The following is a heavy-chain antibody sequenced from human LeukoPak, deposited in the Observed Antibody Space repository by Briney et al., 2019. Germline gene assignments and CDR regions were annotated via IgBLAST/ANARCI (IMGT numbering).Heavy chain of an antibody. V-gene: IGHV3-48*04. CDR3: ARDSGSSGYIRYYFDY. J-gene: IGHJ4*02. CDR1: GFTFSSYS. CDR2: ISSSSSTI. Sequence: GGSLRLSCAASGFTFSSYSMNWVRQAPGKGLEWVSYISSSSSTIYYADSVKGRFTISRDNAKNSLYLQMNSLRAEDTAVYYCARDSGSSGYIRYYFDYWGQGTLVTVSS. D-gene: IGHD3-22*01.